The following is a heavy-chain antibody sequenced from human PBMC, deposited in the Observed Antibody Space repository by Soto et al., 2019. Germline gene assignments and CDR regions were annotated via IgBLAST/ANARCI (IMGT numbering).Heavy chain of an antibody. CDR2: INADYGNT. CDR3: ARCIQGDYYYGMDV. Sequence: AAAVNVSCKASVYTFYIHSISGVRQAPGQGREWMGRINADYGNTQYAQKFRGRVTMTTDTSTTTVYMELTNLRSDDTAVYYCARCIQGDYYYGMDVWGQGTTVTVSS. J-gene: IGHJ6*02. CDR1: VYTFYIHS. D-gene: IGHD5-18*01. V-gene: IGHV1-18*01.